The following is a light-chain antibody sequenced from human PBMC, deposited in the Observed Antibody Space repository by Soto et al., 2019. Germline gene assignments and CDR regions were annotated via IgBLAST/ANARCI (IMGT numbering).Light chain of an antibody. CDR3: SSYTTRNTEV. J-gene: IGLJ1*01. Sequence: LTQPASVSGSPGQSITISCIGTSSDVGAFNYVSWYQHHPGKAPKLIIYDVTDRPSGVSTRFSASKSGNTASLTISGLQAEDEADYYCSSYTTRNTEVFGTGTKLTVL. CDR2: DVT. CDR1: SSDVGAFNY. V-gene: IGLV2-14*03.